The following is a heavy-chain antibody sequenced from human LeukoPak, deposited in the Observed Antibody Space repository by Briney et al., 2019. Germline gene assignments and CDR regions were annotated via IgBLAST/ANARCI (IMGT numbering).Heavy chain of an antibody. V-gene: IGHV3-21*03. Sequence: GGSLRLSCAASGFTFSSYTMNWVRQAPGKGLEWVSSIISSSSFIYYADSVKGRFTISRDNAKNSLYLQMNSLRAEDTAVYYCASDFGGYCSSSSCYLGFLDYWGQGTLVTVSS. J-gene: IGHJ4*02. D-gene: IGHD2-2*01. CDR1: GFTFSSYT. CDR2: IISSSSFI. CDR3: ASDFGGYCSSSSCYLGFLDY.